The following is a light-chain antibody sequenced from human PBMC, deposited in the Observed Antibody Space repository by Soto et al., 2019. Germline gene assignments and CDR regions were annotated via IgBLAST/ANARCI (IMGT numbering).Light chain of an antibody. Sequence: DIVLTQSPDTLSLSPGERATLSCRASETVNSNYLAWYQQKRGQAPRLLIYCASRRATGIPDRFSGSGSGTDFTLTISRLEPEDVAVYYCQQFGSSAWTFGQGTKVDIK. J-gene: IGKJ1*01. CDR3: QQFGSSAWT. CDR2: CAS. V-gene: IGKV3-20*01. CDR1: ETVNSNY.